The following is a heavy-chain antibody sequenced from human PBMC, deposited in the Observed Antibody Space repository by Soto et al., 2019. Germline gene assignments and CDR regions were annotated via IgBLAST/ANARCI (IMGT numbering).Heavy chain of an antibody. D-gene: IGHD2-8*01. Sequence: PVGSLRLSCAASGFTFSSYEMNWVRQAPGKGLEWVSSISVSGSTMYYADSVKGRFTISRDNAKNSLYLQMNSLRAEDTAVYYCAREHTYDAFDIWGQGTMVTVSS. CDR1: GFTFSSYE. J-gene: IGHJ3*02. CDR2: ISVSGSTM. CDR3: AREHTYDAFDI. V-gene: IGHV3-48*03.